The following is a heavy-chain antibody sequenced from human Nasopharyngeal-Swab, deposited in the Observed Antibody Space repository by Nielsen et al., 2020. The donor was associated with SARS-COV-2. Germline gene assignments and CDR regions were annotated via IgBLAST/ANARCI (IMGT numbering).Heavy chain of an antibody. CDR3: AKGLYGDL. J-gene: IGHJ2*01. CDR2: MTVGAGGT. V-gene: IGHV3-23*01. CDR1: GFTFGHYA. Sequence: GGSLRLSCAASGFTFGHYAVIWVRQAPGKGLEWVSSMTVGAGGTSYADSVKGRFTISVDSSKNILYLQMNSLRAEDTAIYYCAKGLYGDLWGRGTLVTVSS. D-gene: IGHD2-8*01.